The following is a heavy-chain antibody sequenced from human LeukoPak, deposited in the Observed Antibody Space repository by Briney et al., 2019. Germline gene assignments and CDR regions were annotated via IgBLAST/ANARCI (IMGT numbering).Heavy chain of an antibody. CDR2: IIPIFGTA. CDR3: ARDQGYGSGSYYNLYYFDY. V-gene: IGHV1-69*06. D-gene: IGHD3-10*01. Sequence: EASVRVSCKASGGTFTNYGISWVRQAPGQGLEWMGGIIPIFGTANYAQKFQGRVTITADKSTSTAYMELSSLRSEDTAVYYCARDQGYGSGSYYNLYYFDYWGQGTLVTVSS. J-gene: IGHJ4*02. CDR1: GGTFTNYG.